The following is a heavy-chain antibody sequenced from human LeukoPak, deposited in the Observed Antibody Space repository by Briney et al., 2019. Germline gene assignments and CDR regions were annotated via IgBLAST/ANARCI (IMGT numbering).Heavy chain of an antibody. V-gene: IGHV4-30-2*01. CDR1: GGSISSGGYY. CDR2: IYHSGST. D-gene: IGHD3-22*01. Sequence: SETLSLTCTVSGGSISSGGYYWSWIRQPPGKGLEWIGYIYHSGSTYYNPSLKSRVTISVDRSKNQFSLKLSSVTAADTAVYYCARGREGNSSGYYFFDYWGQGTLVTVSS. J-gene: IGHJ4*02. CDR3: ARGREGNSSGYYFFDY.